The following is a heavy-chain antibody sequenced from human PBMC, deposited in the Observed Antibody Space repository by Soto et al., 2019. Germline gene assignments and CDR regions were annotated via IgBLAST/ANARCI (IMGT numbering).Heavy chain of an antibody. V-gene: IGHV4-30-2*06. CDR2: ISHLEST. CDR3: ARGGGYDAFDY. D-gene: IGHD5-12*01. J-gene: IGHJ4*02. Sequence: SETLSLTCTVSGASISYGGYSWSWIRQSPGKGLEWIGYISHLESTYFHPSFKSRLTTSIDRTRKQFSLKLSSVTAADMAVYYCARGGGYDAFDYWGQGVLVTVSS. CDR1: GASISYGGYS.